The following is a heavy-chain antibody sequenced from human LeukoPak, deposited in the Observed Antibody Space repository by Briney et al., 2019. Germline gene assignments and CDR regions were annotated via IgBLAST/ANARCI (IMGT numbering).Heavy chain of an antibody. CDR1: GFTFNNYA. CDR3: ARDYADYVGYFFFDY. Sequence: GGSRRLSCAPSGFTFNNYAMNWSPRPPGKGLKGSSSISGGGETTYYADSAKGRFTISRDNSQNTLYLQMNSLRAEDTAVYYCARDYADYVGYFFFDYWGQGSLVTVSS. J-gene: IGHJ4*02. D-gene: IGHD4-17*01. V-gene: IGHV3-23*01. CDR2: ISGGGETT.